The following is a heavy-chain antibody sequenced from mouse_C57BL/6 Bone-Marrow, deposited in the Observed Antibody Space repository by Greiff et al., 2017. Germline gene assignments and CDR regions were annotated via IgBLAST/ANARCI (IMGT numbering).Heavy chain of an antibody. J-gene: IGHJ3*01. V-gene: IGHV1-42*01. CDR1: GYSFTGYY. Sequence: EVQVVESGPELVKPGASVKISCKASGYSFTGYYMNWVKQSPEKSLEWIGEINPRTGGTTSNQKFQATATLTADKSSSTAYMQLKSLTSEDSAVYYCARRRQLRPFAYWGQGTLVTVSA. D-gene: IGHD3-2*02. CDR3: ARRRQLRPFAY. CDR2: INPRTGGT.